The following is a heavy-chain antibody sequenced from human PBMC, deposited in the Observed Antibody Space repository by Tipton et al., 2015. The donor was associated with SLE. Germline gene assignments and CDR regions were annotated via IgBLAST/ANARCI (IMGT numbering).Heavy chain of an antibody. D-gene: IGHD7-27*01. CDR3: ARDLAGAFDY. V-gene: IGHV3-64*01. J-gene: IGHJ4*02. Sequence: SLRLSCAASGFTFSSYAMHWVRQAPGKGLEYVSAISSNGGSTYYANSVKGRFTISRDNSKNTLYLQMGSLRAEDMAVYYCARDLAGAFDYRGQGTLVTVSS. CDR2: ISSNGGST. CDR1: GFTFSSYA.